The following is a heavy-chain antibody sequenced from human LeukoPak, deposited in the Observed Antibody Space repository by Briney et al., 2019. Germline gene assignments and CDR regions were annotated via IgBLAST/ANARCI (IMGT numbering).Heavy chain of an antibody. CDR2: ISYSGST. D-gene: IGHD3-22*01. CDR1: GGSISSYY. V-gene: IGHV4-59*12. J-gene: IGHJ4*02. CDR3: ARGPYYYDSSGYYILV. Sequence: PSEILSLTCTVSGGSISSYYWNWIRQPPGKGLEWIGYISYSGSTNYNPSLKSRVTMSVDTSKNQFSLKLSSVTAADTAVYYCARGPYYYDSSGYYILVWGQGTLVTVSS.